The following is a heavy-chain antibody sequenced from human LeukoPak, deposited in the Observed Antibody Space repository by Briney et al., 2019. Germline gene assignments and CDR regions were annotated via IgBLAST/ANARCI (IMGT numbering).Heavy chain of an antibody. Sequence: PGGSLRLSCAASGFTFSTYTMNWVRQAPGKGLEWVSSDSSSSIFITYADSVKGRFTVSRDNAENSLYLQMSTLRAEDTAVYYCARAGPGGGLIVKVYHFDYWGQGTLVTVSS. CDR2: DSSSSIFI. V-gene: IGHV3-21*01. D-gene: IGHD3-16*02. CDR1: GFTFSTYT. J-gene: IGHJ4*02. CDR3: ARAGPGGGLIVKVYHFDY.